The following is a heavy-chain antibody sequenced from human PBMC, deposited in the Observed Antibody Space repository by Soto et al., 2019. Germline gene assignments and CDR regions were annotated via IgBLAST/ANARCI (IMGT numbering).Heavy chain of an antibody. CDR3: AREGTYYGDYGTLGY. Sequence: QVQLQESGPGLVKPSETLSLTCTVSGGSISSYYWSWIRQPPGKGLEWIGYIYHSGSNNYNPSLKSRVTISVDTSKNQFSLKLSSVTAADTAVYYCAREGTYYGDYGTLGYWGQGTLVTVSS. CDR2: IYHSGSN. V-gene: IGHV4-59*01. J-gene: IGHJ4*02. CDR1: GGSISSYY. D-gene: IGHD4-17*01.